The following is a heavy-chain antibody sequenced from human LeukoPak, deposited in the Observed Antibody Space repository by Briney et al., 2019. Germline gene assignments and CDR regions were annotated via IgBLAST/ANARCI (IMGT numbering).Heavy chain of an antibody. Sequence: ASVKVSCKASGGTFSSYAISWVRQAPGQGLEWMGGIIPIFGTANYAQKFQGRVTITTDESTSTAYMELSSLRSEDTAVYYCARDLLDSDYDWVNNAFDTWGQGTMVTVSS. CDR1: GGTFSSYA. CDR2: IIPIFGTA. D-gene: IGHD5-12*01. J-gene: IGHJ3*02. V-gene: IGHV1-69*05. CDR3: ARDLLDSDYDWVNNAFDT.